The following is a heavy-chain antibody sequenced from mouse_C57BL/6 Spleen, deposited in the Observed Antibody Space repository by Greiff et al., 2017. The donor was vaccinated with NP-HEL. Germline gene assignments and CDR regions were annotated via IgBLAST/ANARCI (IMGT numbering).Heavy chain of an antibody. D-gene: IGHD1-1*01. V-gene: IGHV1-64*01. CDR1: GYTFTSYW. CDR2: IHPHSGST. J-gene: IGHJ3*01. CDR3: ATDYGSSYVAY. Sequence: VQLQQPGAELVKPGASVKLSCKASGYTFTSYWMHWVKQRPGQGLEWIGMIHPHSGSTNYHEKFTSKAPLTVDKSSSTAYMQLSRLTSEDYAFYYCATDYGSSYVAYWGQGTLVTVSA.